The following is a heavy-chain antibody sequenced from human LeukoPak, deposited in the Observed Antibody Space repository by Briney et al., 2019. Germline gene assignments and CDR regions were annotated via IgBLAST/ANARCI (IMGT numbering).Heavy chain of an antibody. CDR3: ARDRRGYSYGLGSYYYMDV. D-gene: IGHD5-18*01. Sequence: GGSLRLSCAASGLTFSSYSMNWVRQAPGKGLEWVSYISRSSSTIYYADSVKGRFTISRDNAKNSLYLQMNSLRAEDTAVYYCARDRRGYSYGLGSYYYMDVWGKGTTVTISS. V-gene: IGHV3-48*01. CDR1: GLTFSSYS. CDR2: ISRSSSTI. J-gene: IGHJ6*03.